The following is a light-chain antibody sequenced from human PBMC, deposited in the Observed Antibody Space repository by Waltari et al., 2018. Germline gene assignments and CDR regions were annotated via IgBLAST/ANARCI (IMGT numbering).Light chain of an antibody. J-gene: IGLJ2*01. CDR1: TNDAGGSIY. V-gene: IGLV2-14*03. Sequence: QSGLTQPASVSGSPGQSITISCTGPTNDAGGSIYVSWYQQHPGKAPKVIFYGVDELSSGISSRFSASKSGNTASLTISELQADDEAVYFCSSYTNTNTFAVVFGGGTRLTV. CDR3: SSYTNTNTFAVV. CDR2: GVD.